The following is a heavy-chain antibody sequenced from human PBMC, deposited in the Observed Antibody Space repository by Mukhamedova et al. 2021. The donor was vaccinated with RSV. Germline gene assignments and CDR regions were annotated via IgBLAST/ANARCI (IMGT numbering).Heavy chain of an antibody. CDR3: ARDSPTPLPPPDYYYYGMDV. V-gene: IGHV3-11*06. J-gene: IGHJ6*02. Sequence: FTISRDNAKNSLYLQMNSLRAEDTAVYYCARDSPTPLPPPDYYYYGMDVWGQGTTVTVSS.